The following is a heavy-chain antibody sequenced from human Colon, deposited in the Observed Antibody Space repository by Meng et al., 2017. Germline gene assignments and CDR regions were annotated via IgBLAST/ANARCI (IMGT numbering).Heavy chain of an antibody. CDR1: GGAMSSNAW. V-gene: IGHV4-4*02. CDR3: ARIDYGGNGIEKYFFDY. D-gene: IGHD4-23*01. CDR2: IKHGGTT. Sequence: GPGLSRPLWTRSLTADVSGGAMSSNAWWSWVRQSPKKGLEWIGEIKHGGTTNYNPSLKSRVTISVDTSNNQFSLKLSSVTAADTAVYYCARIDYGGNGIEKYFFDYWGQGTLVTVFS. J-gene: IGHJ4*02.